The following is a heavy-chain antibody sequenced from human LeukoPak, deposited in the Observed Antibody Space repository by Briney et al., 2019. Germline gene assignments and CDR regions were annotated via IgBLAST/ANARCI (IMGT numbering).Heavy chain of an antibody. CDR3: ARRRLGELSLFDY. J-gene: IGHJ4*02. D-gene: IGHD3-16*02. Sequence: SETLSLTCAVSGGSMGSSGYYWGWSRQPPGKGLEWIGSIYYTGSTHYTPSLKSRVTISVDTSKKQFSLKLTSVTAADTAVYYCARRRLGELSLFDYWGQGTLVTVSS. CDR1: GGSMGSSGYY. V-gene: IGHV4-39*01. CDR2: IYYTGST.